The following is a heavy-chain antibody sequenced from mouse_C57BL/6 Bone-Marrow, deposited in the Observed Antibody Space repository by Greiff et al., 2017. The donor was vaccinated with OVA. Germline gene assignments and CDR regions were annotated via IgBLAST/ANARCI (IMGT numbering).Heavy chain of an antibody. CDR2: IDPSDSYT. D-gene: IGHD1-1*01. V-gene: IGHV1-69*01. CDR3: ARETTVVAYWYFDV. J-gene: IGHJ1*03. CDR1: GYTFTSYW. Sequence: VPLQQSGAELVMPGASVKLSCKASGYTFTSYWMHWVKQRPGQGLEWIGEIDPSDSYTNYNQKFKGKSTLTVDKSSSTAYMQLSSLTSEDSAVYYCARETTVVAYWYFDVWGTGTTVTVAS.